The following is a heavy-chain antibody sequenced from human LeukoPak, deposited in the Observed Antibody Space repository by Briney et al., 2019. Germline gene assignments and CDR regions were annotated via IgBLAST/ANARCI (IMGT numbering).Heavy chain of an antibody. CDR2: INRSGST. V-gene: IGHV4-34*01. CDR3: AKLGVIAVAGSNWFDP. CDR1: GGSFSGYY. J-gene: IGHJ5*02. Sequence: SETLSLTCAVYGGSFSGYYWSWIRQPPGKGLEWIGEINRSGSTNYNPSLKSRVTISVDTSKNQFSLKLSSVTAADTAVYYCAKLGVIAVAGSNWFDPWGQGTLVTVSS. D-gene: IGHD6-19*01.